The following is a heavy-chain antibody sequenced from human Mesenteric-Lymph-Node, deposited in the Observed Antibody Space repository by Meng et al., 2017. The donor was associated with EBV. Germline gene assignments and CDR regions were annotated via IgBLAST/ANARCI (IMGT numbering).Heavy chain of an antibody. CDR3: ARVVYREFDT. J-gene: IGHJ5*02. D-gene: IGHD5/OR15-5a*01. CDR2: INPSGGGT. CDR1: GYTFTTYY. Sequence: QVQLVQSGAEVKKXXXXXKVSCKASGYTFTTYYMHWVRQVPGQGPEWMGLINPSGGGTSYAQNFQGRVTMTRDTSTSTVYMELSSLRSEDTAVYYCARVVYREFDTWGQGTLVTVSS. V-gene: IGHV1-46*01.